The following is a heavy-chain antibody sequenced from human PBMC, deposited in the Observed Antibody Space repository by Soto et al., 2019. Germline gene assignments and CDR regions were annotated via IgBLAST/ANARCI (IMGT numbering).Heavy chain of an antibody. J-gene: IGHJ1*01. D-gene: IGHD1-1*01. CDR1: GYTFTSFD. CDR3: TSSRNSGHGYNGGGY. Sequence: ASVKVSCKASGYTFTSFDINWVRQATGQGLEWMGWMNPNSGHTGYAQKFQGRVTMTRDTSISTAYMELSSLRYEDTAVYYCTSSRNSGHGYNGGGYWGQATLVTVSS. V-gene: IGHV1-8*01. CDR2: MNPNSGHT.